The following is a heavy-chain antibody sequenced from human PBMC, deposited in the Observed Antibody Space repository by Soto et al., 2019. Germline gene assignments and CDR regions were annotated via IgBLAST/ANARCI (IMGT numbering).Heavy chain of an antibody. CDR2: IIPIFGTA. D-gene: IGHD3-10*01. CDR3: ARDRYYYGSGISLWPFYSFDY. Sequence: SAVKVSCKASGGTFSSYAISWVRQAPGQGLEWMGGIIPIFGTANYAQKFQGRVTITADESTSTAYMELSSLRSEDTAVYYCARDRYYYGSGISLWPFYSFDYWGQGTLLTLSS. V-gene: IGHV1-69*13. CDR1: GGTFSSYA. J-gene: IGHJ4*02.